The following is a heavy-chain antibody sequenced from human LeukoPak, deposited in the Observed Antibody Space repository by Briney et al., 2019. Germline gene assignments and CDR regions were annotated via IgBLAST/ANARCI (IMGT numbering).Heavy chain of an antibody. J-gene: IGHJ5*02. Sequence: GSSVKVSCKASGGTFSSYAISWVRQAPGQGLEWMGRIIPILGIANYAQKFQGRVTMTEDTSTDTAYMELSSLRSEDTAVYYCATDGVAAAGTGWFDPWGQGTLVTVSS. CDR1: GGTFSSYA. CDR2: IIPILGIA. V-gene: IGHV1-69*04. D-gene: IGHD6-13*01. CDR3: ATDGVAAAGTGWFDP.